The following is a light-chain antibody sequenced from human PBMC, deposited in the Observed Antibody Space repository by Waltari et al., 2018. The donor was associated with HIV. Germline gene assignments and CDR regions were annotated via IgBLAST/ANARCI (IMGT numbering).Light chain of an antibody. CDR3: QEECSMRYT. Sequence: DVVMTQSPDSLAVSVGERVTINCKSSQSLLYRSTKKDSLAWYQQKPGQRPRLLIYWASTRGSGVPDRCRGGGSGTDVTLTISSLQAEEAAVYDGQEECSMRYTFGQGTKLEMK. J-gene: IGKJ2*01. CDR2: WAS. V-gene: IGKV4-1*01. CDR1: QSLLYRSTKKDS.